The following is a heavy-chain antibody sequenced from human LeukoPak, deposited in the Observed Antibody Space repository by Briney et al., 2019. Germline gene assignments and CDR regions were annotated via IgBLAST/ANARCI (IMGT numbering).Heavy chain of an antibody. CDR2: IYYSGST. CDR3: ARRVAQGIAVAGNPFYYYYYMDV. Sequence: PSETLSLTCTVSGGSISSYYWSWIRQPPGKGLGWIGYIYYSGSTNYNPSLKSRVTISVDTSKNQFSLKLSSVTAADTAVYYCARRVAQGIAVAGNPFYYYYYMDVWGKGTTVTVSS. V-gene: IGHV4-59*08. D-gene: IGHD6-19*01. J-gene: IGHJ6*03. CDR1: GGSISSYY.